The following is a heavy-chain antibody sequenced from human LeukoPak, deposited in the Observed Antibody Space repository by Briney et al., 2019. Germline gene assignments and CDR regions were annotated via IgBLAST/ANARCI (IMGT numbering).Heavy chain of an antibody. Sequence: GASVKVSCKTSGYAFTGYYIHWVRQAPGQGLEWMGWINSNTGGPNYAQNLQGRVTMTRDTSISTAYMELSRLRSDDTAVYYCARGGIAAKNWFDPWGQGTLVTVSS. J-gene: IGHJ5*02. V-gene: IGHV1-2*02. CDR2: INSNTGGP. CDR1: GYAFTGYY. CDR3: ARGGIAAKNWFDP. D-gene: IGHD6-13*01.